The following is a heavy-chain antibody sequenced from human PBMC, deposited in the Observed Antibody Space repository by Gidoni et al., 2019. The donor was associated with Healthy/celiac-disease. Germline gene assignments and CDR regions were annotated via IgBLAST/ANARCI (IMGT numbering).Heavy chain of an antibody. CDR1: GFTFSSYA. J-gene: IGHJ4*02. CDR2: ISGSGGST. Sequence: EVQLLESGGGLVQPGGSLRLSCAASGFTFSSYAMSWVRQAPGKGLEWVSAISGSGGSTYYADSVKGRFTISRDNSKNTLYLQMNSLRAEDTAVYYCAKDIVDYYDSSGSFSYYFDYWGQGTLVTVSS. CDR3: AKDIVDYYDSSGSFSYYFDY. V-gene: IGHV3-23*01. D-gene: IGHD3-22*01.